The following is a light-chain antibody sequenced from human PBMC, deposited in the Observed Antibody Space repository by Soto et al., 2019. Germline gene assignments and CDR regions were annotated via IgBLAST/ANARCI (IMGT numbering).Light chain of an antibody. Sequence: EIVLTQSPGTLSLSPGERATLSCRASQSVNSDYLAWFQQKPGQAPRLLIYGASTRTTGIPDRFSGSGSGTDFTLTTGRLEPGDFAVYYCLHYGGSPLTFGQGTRLEI. V-gene: IGKV3-20*01. CDR1: QSVNSDY. CDR3: LHYGGSPLT. J-gene: IGKJ5*01. CDR2: GAS.